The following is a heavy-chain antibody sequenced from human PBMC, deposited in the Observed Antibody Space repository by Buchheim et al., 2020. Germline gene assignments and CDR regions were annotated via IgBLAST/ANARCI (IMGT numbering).Heavy chain of an antibody. D-gene: IGHD1-14*01. V-gene: IGHV3-23*01. CDR1: GFIFNTYA. CDR3: VKRAGRTTNYWYYFDY. J-gene: IGHJ4*02. Sequence: DVELLESGGGLVRPGGSLRLSCAASGFIFNTYAVTWVRQAPGKGLEWVSTISAGGETIYYADSVRGRFTISRDNSKDTLFLHLSSLRAEDTAIYYCVKRAGRTTNYWYYFDYWGQGAL. CDR2: ISAGGETI.